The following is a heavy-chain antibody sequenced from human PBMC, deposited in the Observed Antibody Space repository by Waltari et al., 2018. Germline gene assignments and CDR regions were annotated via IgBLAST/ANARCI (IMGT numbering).Heavy chain of an antibody. CDR2: ISVGGMT. CDR1: GVHINNVY. CDR3: AMTPGSSGWVYQYYGMDV. D-gene: IGHD6-19*01. V-gene: IGHV3-53*01. J-gene: IGHJ6*02. Sequence: EVQLVESGGGLISPGGSLRLSCAVSGVHINNVYMNWVRQAPGDGLEWVSVISVGGMTFYAESGGGRFTISRDSSTNSVFLQMNSLRAEDTAVYYCAMTPGSSGWVYQYYGMDVWGQGTTVTVSS.